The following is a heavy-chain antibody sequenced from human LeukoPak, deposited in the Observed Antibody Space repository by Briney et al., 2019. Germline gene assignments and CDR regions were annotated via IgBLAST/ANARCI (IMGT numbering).Heavy chain of an antibody. CDR2: ISSGSDYI. CDR3: ARGGGAPRYYFDL. CDR1: EFMFGSFG. Sequence: GGSLRLSCAAYEFMFGSFGMNWVRQAPGKGLEWVSSISSGSDYIYYSDSVKGRFTISRGNAEKSLFLQMNSLRAEDTAVYYCARGGGAPRYYFDLWGQGTPVTVSS. J-gene: IGHJ4*02. V-gene: IGHV3-21*01. D-gene: IGHD1-26*01.